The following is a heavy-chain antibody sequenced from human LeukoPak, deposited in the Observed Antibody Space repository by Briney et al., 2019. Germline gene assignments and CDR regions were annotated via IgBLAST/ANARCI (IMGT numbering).Heavy chain of an antibody. CDR1: GFTFSSYD. D-gene: IGHD6-13*01. CDR2: IGTAGDT. J-gene: IGHJ3*02. Sequence: PGESLRLSCAASGFTFSSYDMHWVRQATGKGLEWVSAIGTAGDTYYPGSVKGRFTISRENAKNSLYLQMNSLRAGDTAVYYCARGVAAAGTGAFDIWGQGTMVTVSS. V-gene: IGHV3-13*01. CDR3: ARGVAAAGTGAFDI.